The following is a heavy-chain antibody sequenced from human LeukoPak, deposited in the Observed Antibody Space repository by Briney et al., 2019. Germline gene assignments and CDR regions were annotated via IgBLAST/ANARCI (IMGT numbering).Heavy chain of an antibody. J-gene: IGHJ6*02. V-gene: IGHV3-7*01. D-gene: IGHD2-8*02. CDR2: INQDGSET. CDR3: ARAGGPHTVDV. CDR1: GFNFNLYW. Sequence: GGSLRLSCAASGFNFNLYWMSWVRQAPGKGLEWVANINQDGSETYYVDSVKGRTNISRDNAKNTLFLQMNSLRAEDTAVFYCARAGGPHTVDVWGQGTTVTVSS.